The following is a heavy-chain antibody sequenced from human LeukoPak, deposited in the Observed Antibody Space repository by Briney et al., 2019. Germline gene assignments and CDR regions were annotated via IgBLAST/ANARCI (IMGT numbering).Heavy chain of an antibody. CDR1: GYTFSSYW. Sequence: GESLKISCQGSGYTFSSYWIGWVRQVPGKGLEWMGIIYPGDSDTRYSPSFQGQVTISAGKSISTAYLQWSSLKASDTAMYYCARHEEYSSSEPLGYWGQGTLVTVSS. J-gene: IGHJ4*02. V-gene: IGHV5-51*01. CDR3: ARHEEYSSSEPLGY. CDR2: IYPGDSDT. D-gene: IGHD6-6*01.